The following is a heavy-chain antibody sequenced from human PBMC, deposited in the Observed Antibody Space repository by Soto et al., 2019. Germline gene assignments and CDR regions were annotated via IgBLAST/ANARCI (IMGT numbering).Heavy chain of an antibody. CDR3: ARDRAAGTTSLFDP. D-gene: IGHD1-7*01. Sequence: QVQLVESGGGVVQPGRSLRLSCAASGFTFSDYGMHLVRQAPGKGLEWVAVIWYDGSNKYYADSVKGRFTISRDNFKTTLYLQMNSLRAEDTAVYYCARDRAAGTTSLFDPWGQGTRVTVSS. V-gene: IGHV3-33*01. CDR1: GFTFSDYG. CDR2: IWYDGSNK. J-gene: IGHJ5*02.